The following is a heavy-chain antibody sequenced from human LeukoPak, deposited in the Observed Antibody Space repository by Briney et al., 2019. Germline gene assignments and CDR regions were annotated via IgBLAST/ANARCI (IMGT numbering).Heavy chain of an antibody. CDR2: IYYSGST. D-gene: IGHD6-13*01. CDR3: ARHSISSSWYYYYYGMDV. CDR1: GGSISSGGYY. J-gene: IGHJ6*02. V-gene: IGHV4-39*01. Sequence: SETLSLTCTVSGGSISSGGYYWSWIRQHPGKGLEWIGSIYYSGSTYYNPSLKSRVTISVDTSKNQFSLKLSSVTAADTAVYYCARHSISSSWYYYYYGMDVWGQGTTVTVSS.